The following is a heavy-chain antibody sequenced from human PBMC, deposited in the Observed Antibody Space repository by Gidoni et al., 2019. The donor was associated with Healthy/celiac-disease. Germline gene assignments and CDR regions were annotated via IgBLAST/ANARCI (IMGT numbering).Heavy chain of an antibody. J-gene: IGHJ6*02. CDR2: ISGSGGST. D-gene: IGHD2-2*03. V-gene: IGHV3-23*01. Sequence: VQLLESGGGLVQPGGSLRLSCAASGFTFSSYAMRWVRQAPGKGLEWVSAISGSGGSTYYADSVKGRFTISRDNSKNTLYLQMNSLRAEDTAVYYCAKAGYCSSTSCYYYYGMDVWGQGTTVTVSS. CDR1: GFTFSSYA. CDR3: AKAGYCSSTSCYYYYGMDV.